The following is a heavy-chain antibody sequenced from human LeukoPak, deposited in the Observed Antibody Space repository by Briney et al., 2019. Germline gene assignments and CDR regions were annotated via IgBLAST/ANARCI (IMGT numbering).Heavy chain of an antibody. J-gene: IGHJ4*02. CDR2: IGGSAGST. CDR3: AKVGSTPYYFDY. D-gene: IGHD2/OR15-2a*01. CDR1: GFTFSSYA. Sequence: GGSLRLSCAGYGFTFSSYAMRWVRQAPGKGVECVSAIGGSAGSTYYAESVNGRFTISRDNSKNTLYLQMNSLRADDTAVYYCAKVGSTPYYFDYWGQGTLVTVSS. V-gene: IGHV3-23*01.